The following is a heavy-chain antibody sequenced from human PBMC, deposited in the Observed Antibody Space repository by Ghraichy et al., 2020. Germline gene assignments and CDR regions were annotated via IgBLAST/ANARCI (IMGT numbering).Heavy chain of an antibody. V-gene: IGHV3-30*18. CDR2: ISYDGSKK. CDR3: AKVGRKDLIGYYDY. J-gene: IGHJ4*02. Sequence: GESLNISCAASAFTFSHYGMHWVRQAPGKGLEWVALISYDGSKKYYADSVKGRFTISRDNSKNTLYLQMNSLRAEDTAVYYCAKVGRKDLIGYYDYWGQGTLVTVSS. D-gene: IGHD3-9*01. CDR1: AFTFSHYG.